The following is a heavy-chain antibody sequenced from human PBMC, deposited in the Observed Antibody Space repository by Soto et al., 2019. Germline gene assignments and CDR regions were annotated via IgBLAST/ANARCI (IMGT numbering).Heavy chain of an antibody. D-gene: IGHD2-21*02. CDR3: ARSHFNRVVTLEVLGY. V-gene: IGHV1-3*01. CDR1: GYTFTSYA. CDR2: INAGNGNT. J-gene: IGHJ4*02. Sequence: ASVKVSCKASGYTFTSYAMHWVRQAPGQRLEWMGWINAGNGNTKYSQKFQGRVTITRDTSASTAYMELSSLRSEDTAVYYCARSHFNRVVTLEVLGYWGQGTLVTVSS.